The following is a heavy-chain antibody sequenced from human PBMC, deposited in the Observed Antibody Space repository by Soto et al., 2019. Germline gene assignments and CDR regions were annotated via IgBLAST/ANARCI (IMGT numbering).Heavy chain of an antibody. Sequence: GSLYITRSVFRVSLSSYEWSWILQPQGKGLEWIEEIYHSISIVYNPFLVHNPSLESRVTISGDSSKNQFYLKLRSVTAADTYVYYCARHGGYYFDYCAPGTL. CDR1: RVSLSSYE. CDR3: ARHGGYYFDY. V-gene: IGHV4-34*01. D-gene: IGHD3-16*01. J-gene: IGHJ4*02. CDR2: IYHSISI.